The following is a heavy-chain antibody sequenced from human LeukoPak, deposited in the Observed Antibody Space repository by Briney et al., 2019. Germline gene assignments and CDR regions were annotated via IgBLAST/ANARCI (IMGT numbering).Heavy chain of an antibody. J-gene: IGHJ4*02. CDR2: ISSSSSYI. V-gene: IGHV3-21*01. CDR1: GFTFSSHS. CDR3: ARSSSGSYYNGFDY. D-gene: IGHD3-10*01. Sequence: PGGPLRLSCAASGFTFSSHSMNWVRQAPGKGLEWVSSISSSSSYIYYADSVKGRFTISRDNAKNSLYLQMNSLRAEDTAVYYCARSSSGSYYNGFDYWGQGTLVTVSS.